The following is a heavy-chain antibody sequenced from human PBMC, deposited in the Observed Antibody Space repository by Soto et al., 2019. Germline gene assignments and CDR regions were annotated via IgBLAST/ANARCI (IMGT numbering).Heavy chain of an antibody. J-gene: IGHJ4*02. CDR2: FDREDGET. Sequence: ASVNVSCKVSGYTLTELSIHWVRQAPGKGLEWLGGFDREDGETFYALKFQGRVTVTEDTSTDTAYMELTSLRSEDTAVYYCSTGSGDYYRVYFDYWGQGTLVTGSS. CDR1: GYTLTELS. V-gene: IGHV1-24*01. D-gene: IGHD4-17*01. CDR3: STGSGDYYRVYFDY.